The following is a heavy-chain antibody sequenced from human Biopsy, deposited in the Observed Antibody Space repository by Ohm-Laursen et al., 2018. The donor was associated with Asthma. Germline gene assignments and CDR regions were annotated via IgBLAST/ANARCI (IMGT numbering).Heavy chain of an antibody. D-gene: IGHD1-1*01. CDR3: ATDLWNPQKDYDY. J-gene: IGHJ4*02. CDR1: GDTLTERS. CDR2: VIPKYGTP. V-gene: IGHV1-24*01. Sequence: ASVKVSCKVSGDTLTERSIHWVRQAPGKGLEWVGGVIPKYGTPTYAQKFRGRVTLTEDPSTDTVYMEVSSLRSDDTAVYYCATDLWNPQKDYDYWGQGTLVTVSS.